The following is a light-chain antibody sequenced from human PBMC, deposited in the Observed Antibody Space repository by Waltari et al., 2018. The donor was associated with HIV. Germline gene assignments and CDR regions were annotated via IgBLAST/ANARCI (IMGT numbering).Light chain of an antibody. Sequence: EIVLTQSPATLSLSPGERATLSCRASQSVSTYLAWYQQKPGQAPRLLIYDASTSATGVPGRFSGSGSGTDFTLTISNVEPEDFAVYYWQLRSNWPPFGGGTKVEI. CDR2: DAS. V-gene: IGKV3-11*01. CDR1: QSVSTY. J-gene: IGKJ4*01. CDR3: QLRSNWPP.